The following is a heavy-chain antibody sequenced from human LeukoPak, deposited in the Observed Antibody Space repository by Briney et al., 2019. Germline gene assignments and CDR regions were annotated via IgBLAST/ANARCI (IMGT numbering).Heavy chain of an antibody. CDR2: ISSDSSSI. CDR1: GLTLGILR. V-gene: IGHV3-48*02. D-gene: IGHD6-13*01. CDR3: ARDPLDGMDV. Sequence: GGSRRPPWEAFGLTLGILRINWSGQAPGRGLEWVSYISSDSSSIYYGDSVKGRFTISRDNAKNSLYLQMNSLRDEDTAVYYCARDPLDGMDVWGQGTTVTVSS. J-gene: IGHJ6*02.